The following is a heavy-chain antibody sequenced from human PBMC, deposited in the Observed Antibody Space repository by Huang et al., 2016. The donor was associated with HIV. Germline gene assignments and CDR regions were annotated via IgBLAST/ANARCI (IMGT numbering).Heavy chain of an antibody. D-gene: IGHD2-15*01. J-gene: IGHJ4*02. CDR3: AKESRWYSDLDN. CDR2: ISDDGSSC. V-gene: IGHV3-30*18. CDR1: GFTFNTFG. Sequence: QVQLVESGGGVVQPGRSLRLSCVASGFTFNTFGMHWVRQAPGKGMEWVAVISDDGSSCRYSESVKGRFTISRDNPMDTLYLQMNSLRPDDTAVYYCAKESRWYSDLDNWGQGTLVTVSS.